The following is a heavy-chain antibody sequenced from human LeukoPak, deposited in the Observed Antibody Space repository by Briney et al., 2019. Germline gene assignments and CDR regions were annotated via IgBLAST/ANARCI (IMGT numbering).Heavy chain of an antibody. CDR1: GFTFSSYS. V-gene: IGHV3-21*01. D-gene: IGHD3-10*01. CDR3: AREKWFGEPVDY. J-gene: IGHJ4*02. Sequence: GGSLRLSCAASGFTFSSYSMNWVRQAPGKGLEWVSSISSSSSYIYYADSVKGRFTISRDNAKNSLYLQMNSLRAEDTAVYYCAREKWFGEPVDYWGQGTLVTVSS. CDR2: ISSSSSYI.